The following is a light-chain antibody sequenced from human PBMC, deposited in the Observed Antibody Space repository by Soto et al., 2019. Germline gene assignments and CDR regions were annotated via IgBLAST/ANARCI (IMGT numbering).Light chain of an antibody. CDR3: CSYVGRTTARV. J-gene: IGLJ2*01. V-gene: IGLV2-23*02. CDR1: FSNVGKFNL. CDR2: EVS. Sequence: QSVLTQPASVSGSPGQSITISCTGTFSNVGKFNLASWYQQHAGKAPKLIIYEVSVRPSGVSNRFSSSKSGNTAYLTIAGLPANDKSDYYGCSYVGRTTARVFGVGTTVTVL.